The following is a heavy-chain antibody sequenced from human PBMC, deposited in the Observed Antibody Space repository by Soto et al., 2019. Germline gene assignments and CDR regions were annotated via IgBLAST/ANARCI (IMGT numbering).Heavy chain of an antibody. CDR1: GFTYSGSA. D-gene: IGHD5-18*01. CDR3: TSDTARVYYGMDV. J-gene: IGHJ6*02. Sequence: EVKLVESGGGLVQPGGSLKLSCAASGFTYSGSAMHWVRQASGKGLEWVGRIRSKANSYATAYAASVKGRFTISRDDSKNTAYLQMNSLKTEDTAVYYCTSDTARVYYGMDVWGQGTTVTVSS. CDR2: IRSKANSYAT. V-gene: IGHV3-73*02.